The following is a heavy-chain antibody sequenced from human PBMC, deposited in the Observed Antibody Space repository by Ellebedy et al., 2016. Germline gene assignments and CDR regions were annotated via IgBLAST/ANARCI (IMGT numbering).Heavy chain of an antibody. CDR2: IIPIFGTA. J-gene: IGHJ4*02. D-gene: IGHD3-10*01. Sequence: ASVKVSCKASGGTFSSYAISWVRQAPGQGLEWMGGIIPIFGTANYAQKFQGRVTITADESTSTAYMELSSLRSEDTAVYYCARGEVLWFGELPDYFDYWGQGTLVTVSS. CDR1: GGTFSSYA. V-gene: IGHV1-69*13. CDR3: ARGEVLWFGELPDYFDY.